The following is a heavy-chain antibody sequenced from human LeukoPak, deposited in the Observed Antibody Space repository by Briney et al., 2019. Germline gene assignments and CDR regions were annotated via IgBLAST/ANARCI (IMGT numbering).Heavy chain of an antibody. V-gene: IGHV4-38-2*02. J-gene: IGHJ4*02. Sequence: PSETLSLTCTVSGYSISSGYYWGWIRQPPGKGPEWIGSIYHSGSTYYNPSLKSRVTISVDTSKNQFSLKLSSVTAADTAVYYCARFYGPFDYWGQGTLVTVSS. CDR2: IYHSGST. CDR3: ARFYGPFDY. CDR1: GYSISSGYY. D-gene: IGHD4-17*01.